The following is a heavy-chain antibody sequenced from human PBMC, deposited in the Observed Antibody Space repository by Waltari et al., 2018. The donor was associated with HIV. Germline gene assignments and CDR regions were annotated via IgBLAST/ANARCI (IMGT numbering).Heavy chain of an antibody. CDR2: IYSGGST. CDR3: ARGVEMATGPYFDY. Sequence: EVQLVESGGGLVQPGGSLRLSCAASGFTVSSNYMSWVRQAPGKGLEWVSVIYSGGSTYYADSVKGRFAISRDNSKNTLYLQMNSLRAEYTAVYYCARGVEMATGPYFDYWGQGTLVTVSS. V-gene: IGHV3-66*01. J-gene: IGHJ4*02. D-gene: IGHD5-12*01. CDR1: GFTVSSNY.